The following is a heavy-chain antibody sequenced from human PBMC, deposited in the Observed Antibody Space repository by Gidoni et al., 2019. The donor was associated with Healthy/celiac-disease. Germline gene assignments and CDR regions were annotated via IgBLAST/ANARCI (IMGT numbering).Heavy chain of an antibody. Sequence: QVQLQESGPGLVTPSQTLSLTCTVSGGSLSSGSYYWSWIRQPAGKGLEWIGRIYTSGSTNYNPSLKSRVTISVDTSKNQFSLKLSSVTAADTAVYYCARESVGALGGDYWGQGTLVTVSS. D-gene: IGHD1-26*01. CDR1: GGSLSSGSYY. CDR2: IYTSGST. J-gene: IGHJ4*02. CDR3: ARESVGALGGDY. V-gene: IGHV4-61*02.